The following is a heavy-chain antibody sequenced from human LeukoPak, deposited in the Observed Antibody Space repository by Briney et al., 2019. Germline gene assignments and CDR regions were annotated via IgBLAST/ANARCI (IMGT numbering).Heavy chain of an antibody. J-gene: IGHJ6*02. V-gene: IGHV3-33*01. CDR1: GFTFSSYG. Sequence: PGGSLRLSCAASGFTFSSYGMHWVRQAPGKGLEWVAVIWYDGSNKYYADSVKGRFTISRDNSKNTLYLQMNSLRAEDTALYYCATSAGWYNYFVMAVWGQETTVTASS. CDR2: IWYDGSNK. D-gene: IGHD2-15*01. CDR3: ATSAGWYNYFVMAV.